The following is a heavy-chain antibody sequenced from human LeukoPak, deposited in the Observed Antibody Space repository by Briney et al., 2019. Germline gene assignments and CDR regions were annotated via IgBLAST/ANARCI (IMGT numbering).Heavy chain of an antibody. CDR2: INHSGST. Sequence: SETLSLTRAVYGGSFSGYYWSWIRQPPGKGLEWIGEINHSGSTNYNPSLKSRVTISVDTSKNQFSLKLSSVTAADTAVYYCARHGSGAIDYWGQGTLVTVSS. V-gene: IGHV4-34*01. D-gene: IGHD3-10*01. CDR3: ARHGSGAIDY. CDR1: GGSFSGYY. J-gene: IGHJ4*02.